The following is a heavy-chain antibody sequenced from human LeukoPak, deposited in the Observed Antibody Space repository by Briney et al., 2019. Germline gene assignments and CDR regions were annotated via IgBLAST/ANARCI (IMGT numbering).Heavy chain of an antibody. CDR3: ARDRGRSSSFVY. D-gene: IGHD6-6*01. J-gene: IGHJ4*02. CDR2: INPNSGGT. Sequence: ASVKVSCKASGYTFTGYYMHWVRQAPGQGLEWMGWINPNSGGTSYAQKFQGRVTMTRDTSISTAYMELSRLRSDDTAVYYCARDRGRSSSFVYWGQGTLVTVSS. CDR1: GYTFTGYY. V-gene: IGHV1-2*02.